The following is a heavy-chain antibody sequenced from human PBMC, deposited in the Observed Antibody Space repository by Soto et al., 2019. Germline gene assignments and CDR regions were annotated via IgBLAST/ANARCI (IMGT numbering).Heavy chain of an antibody. CDR1: GFTFSTYG. CDR2: ISYDGGNK. D-gene: IGHD6-19*01. Sequence: QVQLVESGGGVVQPGRSLRLSCVASGFTFSTYGMHWVRQAPGKGLAWVAVISYDGGNKYYTDSVKDRFTISRDNSKNTVYLQMNSLRAEDTAVYFCAKDGNVFSSGWYAPSLDYWGQGALVTVSS. J-gene: IGHJ4*02. CDR3: AKDGNVFSSGWYAPSLDY. V-gene: IGHV3-30*18.